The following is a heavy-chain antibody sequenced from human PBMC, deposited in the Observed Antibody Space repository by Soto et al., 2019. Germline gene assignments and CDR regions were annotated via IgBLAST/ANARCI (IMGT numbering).Heavy chain of an antibody. CDR2: ISYDGSTE. CDR1: GFTFSDYG. CDR3: AKSEDDSSAYVGYFDY. Sequence: PGGSLRLSCAASGFTFSDYGMHWVRQTPDKGLEWLAVISYDGSTEYYRDSVKGRFTISRDNFENTLFLQMSGLRVEDTALYYCAKSEDDSSAYVGYFDYWGQGTLVTVSS. J-gene: IGHJ4*02. D-gene: IGHD3-22*01. V-gene: IGHV3-30*18.